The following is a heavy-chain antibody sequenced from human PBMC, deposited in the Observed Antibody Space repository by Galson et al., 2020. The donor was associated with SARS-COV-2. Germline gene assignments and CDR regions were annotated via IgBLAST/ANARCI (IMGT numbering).Heavy chain of an antibody. Sequence: GESLKISCSASGFPFSLSYMHWVRQAPGKGLEYVSAISSNGIRTYHADSVKGRFTISRDNSQNTLYLQMSSLRPDDTGFYYCVKDLASFDWLTFDYWGQGILVTVSS. V-gene: IGHV3-64D*06. D-gene: IGHD3-9*01. CDR3: VKDLASFDWLTFDY. CDR2: ISSNGIRT. J-gene: IGHJ4*02. CDR1: GFPFSLSY.